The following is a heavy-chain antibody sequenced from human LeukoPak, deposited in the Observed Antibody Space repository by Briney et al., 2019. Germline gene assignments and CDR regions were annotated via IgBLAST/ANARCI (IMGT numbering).Heavy chain of an antibody. CDR2: ISWNSGSI. V-gene: IGHV3-9*01. CDR3: AKDTEIQLWSTFDY. Sequence: GRSLRLSCAASGFTFDDYAMHWVRQAPGKGLEWVSGISWNSGSIGYADSVKGRFTISRDNAKNSLYLQMNSLRAEDTALYYCAKDTEIQLWSTFDYWGQGTLVTVSS. CDR1: GFTFDDYA. D-gene: IGHD5-18*01. J-gene: IGHJ4*02.